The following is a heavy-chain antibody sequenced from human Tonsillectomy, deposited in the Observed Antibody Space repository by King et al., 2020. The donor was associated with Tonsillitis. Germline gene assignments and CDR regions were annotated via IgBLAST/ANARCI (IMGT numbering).Heavy chain of an antibody. CDR3: ARQFGLTGDYWFDP. CDR2: IYPGDSDT. V-gene: IGHV5-51*01. Sequence: VQLVESGAEVKKPGESLKISCKGSGYSFTNYWICWVRQMSGKGLEWMGIIYPGDSDTTYSPSFQGQVTISADKSISTAYLQWSSLKASDTAIYYCARQFGLTGDYWFDPWGQGTLVTVSS. J-gene: IGHJ5*02. CDR1: GYSFTNYW. D-gene: IGHD7-27*01.